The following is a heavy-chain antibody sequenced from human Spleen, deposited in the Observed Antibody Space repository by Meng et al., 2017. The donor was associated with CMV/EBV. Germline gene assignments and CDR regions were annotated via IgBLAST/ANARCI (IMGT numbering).Heavy chain of an antibody. CDR1: GLTGSSYS. J-gene: IGHJ4*02. D-gene: IGHD6-13*01. V-gene: IGHV3-66*02. CDR3: AKGGGSSWYSSSFAY. Sequence: ASGLTGSSYSLTWVRQAPGQGLEWVSLIYSGGSTYYADSVKGRFTISRDNSKTTLYLQMNILRDEATAVYYCAKGGGSSWYSSSFAYWGQGTLVTVSS. CDR2: IYSGGST.